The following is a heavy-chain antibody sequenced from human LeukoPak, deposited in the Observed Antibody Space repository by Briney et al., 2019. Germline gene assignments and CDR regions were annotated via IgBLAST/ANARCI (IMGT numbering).Heavy chain of an antibody. CDR2: IYYSGST. CDR3: ARDKWASSSWLYFDY. D-gene: IGHD6-13*01. J-gene: IGHJ4*02. CDR1: GGSISSGGYY. V-gene: IGHV4-31*03. Sequence: SETLSLTCTVSGGSISSGGYYWSWIRQHPRKGLEWIGYIYYSGSTYYNPSLKSRVTISVDTSKNQFSLKLSSVTAADTAVYYCARDKWASSSWLYFDYWGQGTLVTVSS.